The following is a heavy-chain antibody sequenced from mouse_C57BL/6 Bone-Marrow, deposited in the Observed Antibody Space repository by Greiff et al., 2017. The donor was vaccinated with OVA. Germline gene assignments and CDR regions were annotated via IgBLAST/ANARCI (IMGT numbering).Heavy chain of an antibody. CDR2: ISSGSSTI. CDR3: ARLDYSNYDYAMDY. J-gene: IGHJ4*01. CDR1: GFTFSDYG. Sequence: EVKLVESGGGLVKPGGSLKLSCAASGFTFSDYGMHWVRQAPEKGLEWVAYISSGSSTIYYADTVKGRFTISRDNAKNTLFLQMTSLRSEDTAMYYCARLDYSNYDYAMDYWGQGTSVTVSS. V-gene: IGHV5-17*01. D-gene: IGHD2-5*01.